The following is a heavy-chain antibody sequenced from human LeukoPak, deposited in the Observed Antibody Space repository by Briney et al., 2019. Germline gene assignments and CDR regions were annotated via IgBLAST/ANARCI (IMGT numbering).Heavy chain of an antibody. CDR1: GFTFSSYA. CDR3: ARHRAYGDYDFDY. Sequence: PGGSLRLSCAASGFTFSSYAISWVRQAPGQGLEWMGGIIPIFGTANYAQKFQGRVTITADESTSTAYMELSSLRSEDTAVYYCARHRAYGDYDFDYWGQGTLVTVSS. J-gene: IGHJ4*02. D-gene: IGHD4-17*01. CDR2: IIPIFGTA. V-gene: IGHV1-69*01.